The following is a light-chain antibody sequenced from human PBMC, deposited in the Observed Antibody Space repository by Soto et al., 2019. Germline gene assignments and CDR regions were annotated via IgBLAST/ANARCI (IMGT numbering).Light chain of an antibody. Sequence: EIVMTQSPATLSVSPGERATLSCRASQNINYNLAWYQQRPGQPPTLLIYGAYTRATGIPDRFSGGGSGTEFTLTIISLQSEDSAVYYCQQYNTWPPLTFGGGTTLKIK. V-gene: IGKV3-15*01. CDR1: QNINYN. CDR2: GAY. J-gene: IGKJ4*01. CDR3: QQYNTWPPLT.